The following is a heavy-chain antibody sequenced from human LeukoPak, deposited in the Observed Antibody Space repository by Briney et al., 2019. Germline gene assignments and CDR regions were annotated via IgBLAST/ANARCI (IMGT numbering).Heavy chain of an antibody. D-gene: IGHD6-19*01. Sequence: PSETLSLTCTVSGGSISSGGYYWSWIRQPPGKGLEWIGYIYHSGSTYYNPSLKSRVTISVDRSKNQFSLKLSSVTAADTAVYYCASLEWGAVAFDYWGQGTLVTVSS. CDR2: IYHSGST. J-gene: IGHJ4*02. V-gene: IGHV4-30-2*01. CDR1: GGSISSGGYY. CDR3: ASLEWGAVAFDY.